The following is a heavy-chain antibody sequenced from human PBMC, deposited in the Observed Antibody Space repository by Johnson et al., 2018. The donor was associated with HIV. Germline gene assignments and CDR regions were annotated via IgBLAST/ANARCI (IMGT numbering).Heavy chain of an antibody. Sequence: MQLVESGGGLVHPGGSLRLSCAASGFTFSSYDMHWVRQATGKGLEWVSAIGTAGDTYYPGSVKGRFTISRDNSKNTLHLQMNNLRAEDTAIYYCARVAPFYYYDSPYLVGKSGFDVWGQGTMVSVSS. CDR3: ARVAPFYYYDSPYLVGKSGFDV. J-gene: IGHJ3*01. CDR2: IGTAGDT. V-gene: IGHV3-13*01. CDR1: GFTFSSYD. D-gene: IGHD3-22*01.